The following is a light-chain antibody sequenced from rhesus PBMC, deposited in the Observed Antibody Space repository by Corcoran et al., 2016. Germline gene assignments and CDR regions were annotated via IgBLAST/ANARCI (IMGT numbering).Light chain of an antibody. J-gene: IGKJ3*01. V-gene: IGKV1-36*02. Sequence: DIQMTQSPSSLSASVGDRVTITCRASQGISDYLSWYQQKPGKAPKRLNYAASSLESGAPSRFSGRGAGTEFTLTISSLQPEDFAAYYCLQGYSTPFTFGPGTKLYIK. CDR3: LQGYSTPFT. CDR2: AAS. CDR1: QGISDY.